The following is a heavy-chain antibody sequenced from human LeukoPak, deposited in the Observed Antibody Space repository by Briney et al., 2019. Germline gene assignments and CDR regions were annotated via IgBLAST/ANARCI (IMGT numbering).Heavy chain of an antibody. D-gene: IGHD3-22*01. CDR1: GGSISSYY. V-gene: IGHV4-4*07. J-gene: IGHJ4*02. Sequence: SETLSLTCTVSGGSISSYYWSWIRQPAGKGLEWIGRIYTSGSTNYNPSLKSRVTMSVDTSKNQFSLKLSSVTAADTAVYYCARSPSSNYYDSSGYYLFDYWGQGTLVTVSS. CDR3: ARSPSSNYYDSSGYYLFDY. CDR2: IYTSGST.